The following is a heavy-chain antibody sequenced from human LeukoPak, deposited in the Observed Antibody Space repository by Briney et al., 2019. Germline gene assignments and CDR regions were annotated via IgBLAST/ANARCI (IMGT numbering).Heavy chain of an antibody. D-gene: IGHD6-19*01. J-gene: IGHJ4*02. CDR1: GFTFSSYA. V-gene: IGHV3-30-3*01. CDR3: ARKGGSSGWYGGSYGFDY. CDR2: ISYDGSNK. Sequence: GGSLKLSCAASGFTFSSYAMHWVRQAPGKGLEWVAVISYDGSNKYYADSVKGRFTISRDNSKNTLYLQMNSLRAEDTAVYYCARKGGSSGWYGGSYGFDYWGQGTLVTVSS.